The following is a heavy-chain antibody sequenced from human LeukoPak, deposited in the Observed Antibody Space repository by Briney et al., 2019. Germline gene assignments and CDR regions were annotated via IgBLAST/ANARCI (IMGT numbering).Heavy chain of an antibody. CDR3: ARGSAAALDY. CDR1: GGSISSYY. J-gene: IGHJ4*02. Sequence: PSETLSLTCTVSGGSISSYYWSWIRQPPGKGLEWIGYIYYSGSTNYNPSLKCRVTISVDTSKNQFSLKLSAVTAADTAVYYCARGSAAALDYWGQGTLVTVSS. CDR2: IYYSGST. V-gene: IGHV4-59*01. D-gene: IGHD2-2*01.